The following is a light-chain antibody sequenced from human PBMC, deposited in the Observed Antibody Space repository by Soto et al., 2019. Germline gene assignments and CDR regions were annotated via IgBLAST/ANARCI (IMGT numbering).Light chain of an antibody. V-gene: IGKV3-20*01. CDR2: GAS. CDR3: QQYDRSPYT. J-gene: IGKJ2*01. CDR1: QIVNSND. Sequence: EIVLTQSPDTLSLCPGERATLSCRASQIVNSNDLAWYQHKPGQAPRLLIYGASSRPGGIPDKFSGSGSGTDFTFTINRLEPEDFAVYYCQQYDRSPYTFGQGTKLEI.